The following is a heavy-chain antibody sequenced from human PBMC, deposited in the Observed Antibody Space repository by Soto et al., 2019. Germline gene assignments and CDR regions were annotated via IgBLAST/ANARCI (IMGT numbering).Heavy chain of an antibody. Sequence: EVQLVESGGGLVQPGGSLRLSCAASGFTFSSYDMHWVRQATGKGLEWVSAIGTAGDTYYPGSVKGRFTISRENAKNSLYLQMNSLRAGDTAVYYCARDQPAEGYPNGMDVWGQGPTVTVSS. D-gene: IGHD2-15*01. V-gene: IGHV3-13*01. CDR2: IGTAGDT. J-gene: IGHJ6*02. CDR3: ARDQPAEGYPNGMDV. CDR1: GFTFSSYD.